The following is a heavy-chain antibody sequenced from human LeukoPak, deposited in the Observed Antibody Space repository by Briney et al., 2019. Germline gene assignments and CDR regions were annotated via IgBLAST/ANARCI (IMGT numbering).Heavy chain of an antibody. CDR2: VNPSGGRT. Sequence: ASVKVSCKASGYTFTSYYMNWVRQAPGQGLEWMGIVNPSGGRTGYAQKIQGRVTMTRDMSTSTVYMELSSLKSEDSAVYFCARGISSSTAAFDYWGQGTLVTVSS. V-gene: IGHV1-46*01. CDR1: GYTFTSYY. CDR3: ARGISSSTAAFDY. J-gene: IGHJ4*02. D-gene: IGHD6-6*01.